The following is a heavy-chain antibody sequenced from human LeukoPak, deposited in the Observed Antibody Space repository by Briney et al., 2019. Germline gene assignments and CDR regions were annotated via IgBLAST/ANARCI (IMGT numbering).Heavy chain of an antibody. CDR1: GFTFDDYA. Sequence: PGGSLRLSCAASGFTFDDYAMHWVRQAPGKGLEWVSGISWNSGSIGYADSVKGRFTISRDNAKKSLYLQMNSLRVEDTALYYCTRIGYWGQGTLVTVSS. CDR2: ISWNSGSI. V-gene: IGHV3-9*01. CDR3: TRIGY. D-gene: IGHD2-15*01. J-gene: IGHJ4*02.